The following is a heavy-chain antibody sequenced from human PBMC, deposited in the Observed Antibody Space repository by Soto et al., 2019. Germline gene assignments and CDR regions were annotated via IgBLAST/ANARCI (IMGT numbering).Heavy chain of an antibody. CDR3: AAGVIGYCSGGSCPPEQMDV. V-gene: IGHV1-58*01. CDR2: IIAGSGGT. CDR1: GYTYPNAY. Sequence: SVTGACPASGYTYPNAYLHWGRQAKEQGLEWIGWIIAGSGGTSYAQKFQERVTITRDMSTSTAYMELSSLRSEDTAVYYCAAGVIGYCSGGSCPPEQMDVWGKGTTVTVSS. J-gene: IGHJ6*04. D-gene: IGHD2-15*01.